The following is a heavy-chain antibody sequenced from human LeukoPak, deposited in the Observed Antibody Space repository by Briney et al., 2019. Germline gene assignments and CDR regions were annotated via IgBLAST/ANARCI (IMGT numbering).Heavy chain of an antibody. D-gene: IGHD3-22*01. CDR3: VKAASYYYDSSPFDP. CDR1: GFTFSSYA. Sequence: GGSLRLSCAASGFTFSSYAMHWVRQAPGKGLEWVAVISYDGSNKYYADSVKGRFTISRDNSKNTLYLQMNSLRAEDTAVYYCVKAASYYYDSSPFDPWGQGTLVTVSS. CDR2: ISYDGSNK. J-gene: IGHJ5*02. V-gene: IGHV3-30-3*01.